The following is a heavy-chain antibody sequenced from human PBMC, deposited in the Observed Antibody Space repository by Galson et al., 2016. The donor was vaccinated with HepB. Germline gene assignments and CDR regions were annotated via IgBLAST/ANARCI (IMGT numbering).Heavy chain of an antibody. Sequence: SLRLSCAASGFSFYSSAMSWVRQAPGKGLEWVSSIASGGSPTYYADAVKGRFTISRDNSQNTVYLQMNSLRADDTALYYCAKGGGFGRGDYWGQGALVTV. D-gene: IGHD5-12*01. CDR1: GFSFYSSA. CDR2: IASGGSPT. CDR3: AKGGGFGRGDY. J-gene: IGHJ4*02. V-gene: IGHV3-23*01.